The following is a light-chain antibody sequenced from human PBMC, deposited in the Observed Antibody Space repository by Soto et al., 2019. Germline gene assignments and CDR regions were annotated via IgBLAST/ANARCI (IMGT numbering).Light chain of an antibody. CDR3: LHEHCYPLP. CDR2: SAS. V-gene: IGKV1-6*01. Sequence: AIQMTQSPSSLSASVGDRVTITCRASQGIRDDLGWYQQKPGKAPKLLIYSASTLQSGVPSRFSGSGSGTYFTLPISSLHPEDSATYYSLHEHCYPLPFGGGTNVAIK. CDR1: QGIRDD. J-gene: IGKJ4*01.